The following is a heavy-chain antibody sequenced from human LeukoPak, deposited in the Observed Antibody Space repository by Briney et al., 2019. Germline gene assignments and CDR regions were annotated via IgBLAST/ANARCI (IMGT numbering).Heavy chain of an antibody. CDR2: ISGSSRTI. CDR1: GFTSSNFA. D-gene: IGHD3-22*01. V-gene: IGHV3-48*01. Sequence: GGSLRLSCAASGFTSSNFAMTWVRQAPGKGPEWVSYISGSSRTIYYADSVKGRFTISRNNSKDAFLQMNSLRAEDTAVYYCARDYDTSGSYFDFFDYWGQGTLVTVSS. CDR3: ARDYDTSGSYFDFFDY. J-gene: IGHJ4*02.